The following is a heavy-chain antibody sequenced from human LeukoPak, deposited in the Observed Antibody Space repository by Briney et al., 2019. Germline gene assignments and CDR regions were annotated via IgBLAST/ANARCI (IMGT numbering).Heavy chain of an antibody. CDR1: DGSISTYY. J-gene: IGHJ4*02. V-gene: IGHV4-59*03. CDR2: VYYSGSA. D-gene: IGHD6-6*01. Sequence: SETLSLTCTISDGSISTYYWRWIRQPPGKGLEWIGYVYYSGSADYNPSLRSRVTLSVDTSKNQFSLTLTSVTAADTAMYYCATTTIGSSSSYYFDYWGRGTLVTVSS. CDR3: ATTTIGSSSSYYFDY.